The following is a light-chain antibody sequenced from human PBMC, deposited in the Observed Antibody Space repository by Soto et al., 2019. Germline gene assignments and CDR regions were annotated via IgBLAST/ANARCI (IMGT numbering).Light chain of an antibody. CDR3: QQYTNWPPIT. V-gene: IGKV3-15*01. Sequence: EIVLTQSPGTLSLSPGERATLSFSASQSVISTYLAWYQHRPGQAPRLLIYGASTRAPGITARFSGGGSGTEFTLTISSLQSEDFAVYYCQQYTNWPPITFGQGTRLEIK. CDR1: QSVISTY. J-gene: IGKJ5*01. CDR2: GAS.